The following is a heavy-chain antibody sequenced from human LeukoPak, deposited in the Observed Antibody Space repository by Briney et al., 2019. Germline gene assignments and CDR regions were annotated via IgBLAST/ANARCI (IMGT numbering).Heavy chain of an antibody. Sequence: PSETLSLTCAVYGGSFSGYYWSWIRQPPGKGLEWIGEIKHSGSTNYNPSLKSRVTISVDTSKNQFSLKLSSVTAADTAVYYCARFYGSGSYYNSPDYYMDVWGKGTTVTISS. J-gene: IGHJ6*03. D-gene: IGHD3-10*01. CDR1: GGSFSGYY. V-gene: IGHV4-34*01. CDR2: IKHSGST. CDR3: ARFYGSGSYYNSPDYYMDV.